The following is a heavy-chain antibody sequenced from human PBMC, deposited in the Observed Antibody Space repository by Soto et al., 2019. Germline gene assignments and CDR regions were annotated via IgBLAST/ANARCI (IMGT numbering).Heavy chain of an antibody. V-gene: IGHV3-9*01. J-gene: IGHJ6*02. D-gene: IGHD4-17*01. Sequence: EVQLVESGGGLVQPGRSLRLSCVASGFTFAEFDMHWVRQAPGKGLEWVSGISWNSDRVGYADSVKGRFTISRDNAKNSLYLQVNSLEVEDTALYYCAKDINSVTNNSFGLDVWGQGTTVTVSS. CDR3: AKDINSVTNNSFGLDV. CDR2: ISWNSDRV. CDR1: GFTFAEFD.